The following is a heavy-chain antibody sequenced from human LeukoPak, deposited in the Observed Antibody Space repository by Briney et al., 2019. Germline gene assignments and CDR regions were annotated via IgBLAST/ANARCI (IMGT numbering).Heavy chain of an antibody. D-gene: IGHD4-17*01. CDR3: AKSYGDYALDY. Sequence: GRSLRLSCAASGFTFDDYAMYWVRQAPGKGLEWVSGISWNSGSIGYAASVRGRFTISRDNAKNSLYLQMNSLRAEDMALYYCAKSYGDYALDYWGQGTLVTVSS. J-gene: IGHJ4*02. CDR1: GFTFDDYA. V-gene: IGHV3-9*03. CDR2: ISWNSGSI.